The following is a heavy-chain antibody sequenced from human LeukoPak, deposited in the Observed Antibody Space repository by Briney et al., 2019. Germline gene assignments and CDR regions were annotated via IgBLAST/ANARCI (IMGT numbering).Heavy chain of an antibody. D-gene: IGHD2-2*01. CDR3: ASVRKGYCSSTSCYAKGYYYYYMDV. CDR2: ISYDGSNK. J-gene: IGHJ6*03. Sequence: GGSLRLSCAASGFTFSSYGMHWVRQAPGKGVEWVAVISYDGSNKYYADSVKGRFTISRDNSKNTLYLQMNSLRAEDTAVYYCASVRKGYCSSTSCYAKGYYYYYMDVWGKGTTVTISS. CDR1: GFTFSSYG. V-gene: IGHV3-30*03.